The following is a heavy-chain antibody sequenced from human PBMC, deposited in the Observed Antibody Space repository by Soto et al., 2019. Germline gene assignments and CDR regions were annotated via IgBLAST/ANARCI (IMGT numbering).Heavy chain of an antibody. CDR2: ISYDGSNK. Sequence: QVQLVESGGGVVQPGRSLRLSCAASGFTFSSYAMHWVRQAPGKGLEWVAVISYDGSNKYYADSVKGRFTISRDNSKNTLYLQMNSRRAEDTAVYYCAREIVSVTDWFDPWGQGTLVTVSS. CDR1: GFTFSSYA. D-gene: IGHD3-16*02. J-gene: IGHJ5*02. CDR3: AREIVSVTDWFDP. V-gene: IGHV3-30-3*01.